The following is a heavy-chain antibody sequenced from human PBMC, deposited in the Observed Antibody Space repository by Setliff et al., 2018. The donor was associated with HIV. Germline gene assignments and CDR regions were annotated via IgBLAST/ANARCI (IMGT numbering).Heavy chain of an antibody. V-gene: IGHV3-64D*09. J-gene: IGHJ4*02. Sequence: GGSLRLSCSASGFTFSSYVMHWVRQAPGKGLEYVSAISSNGGSTYYADSVKGRFTISRDNSKNTLYLQMSGLRVEDTAVYYCVKAVIVVIPAAIFDYWGQGTLVTVS. CDR3: VKAVIVVIPAAIFDY. CDR1: GFTFSSYV. CDR2: ISSNGGST. D-gene: IGHD2-2*01.